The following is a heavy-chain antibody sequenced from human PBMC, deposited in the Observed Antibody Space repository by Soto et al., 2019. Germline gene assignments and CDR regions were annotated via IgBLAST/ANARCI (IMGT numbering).Heavy chain of an antibody. J-gene: IGHJ6*02. CDR2: INPSGGST. CDR3: AREASKYSGMHV. Sequence: ASVKVSCKASGYTFTNYYMHWVRQAPGQGLEWMGVINPSGGSTTYAQKFQGRVTMTRDTSTSTVYMELSSLISEDTTEYYCAREASKYSGMHVWGQGTTVTVSS. D-gene: IGHD2-21*01. CDR1: GYTFTNYY. V-gene: IGHV1-46*01.